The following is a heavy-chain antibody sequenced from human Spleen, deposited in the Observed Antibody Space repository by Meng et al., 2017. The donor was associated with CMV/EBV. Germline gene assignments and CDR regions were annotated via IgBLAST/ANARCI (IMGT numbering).Heavy chain of an antibody. CDR3: AREGTGRFDP. Sequence: RRPYAVSGFTFDDFGMSWVRQAPGKGLEWVSGINWNGGSTGYADSVKGRFTISRDNAKNSLYLQMNSLRVEDTAFYHCAREGTGRFDPWGQGTLVTVSS. D-gene: IGHD3-10*01. V-gene: IGHV3-20*01. CDR1: GFTFDDFG. CDR2: INWNGGST. J-gene: IGHJ5*02.